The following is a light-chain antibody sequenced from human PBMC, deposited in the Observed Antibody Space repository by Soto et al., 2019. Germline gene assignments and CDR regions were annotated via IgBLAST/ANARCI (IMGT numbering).Light chain of an antibody. CDR1: QSISNS. Sequence: DIQMTQSPSSLSASVGDGVTITCRASQSISNSLNWYQHKPGKAPKVLINAASSLQSGVPSRFSGSGSGTEFTLTINSLQPEDFATYYCQQSYSLPRTFGQGTNLDIK. J-gene: IGKJ2*01. CDR2: AAS. V-gene: IGKV1-39*01. CDR3: QQSYSLPRT.